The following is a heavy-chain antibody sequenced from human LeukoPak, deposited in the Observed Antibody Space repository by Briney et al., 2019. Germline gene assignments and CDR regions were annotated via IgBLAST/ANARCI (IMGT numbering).Heavy chain of an antibody. Sequence: ASVKASCKASGYTFTSYYMHWVRQAPGQGLEWMGIINPSGGSTSYAQKFQGRVTMTRDTSTSTVYMELSSLRSEDTAVYYCAKGGLYGSGSYAFDYWGQGTLVTVSS. V-gene: IGHV1-46*01. CDR2: INPSGGST. CDR1: GYTFTSYY. J-gene: IGHJ4*02. CDR3: AKGGLYGSGSYAFDY. D-gene: IGHD3-10*01.